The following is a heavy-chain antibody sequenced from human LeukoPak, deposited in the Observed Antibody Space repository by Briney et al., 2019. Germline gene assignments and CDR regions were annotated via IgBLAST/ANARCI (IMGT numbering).Heavy chain of an antibody. CDR3: ARQGVYYSDSSAFYH. J-gene: IGHJ4*02. V-gene: IGHV5-51*01. CDR2: IYPGDSDI. CDR1: GYGFTNYW. Sequence: GESLKISCKASGYGFTNYWIAWVRQMPGKGLALMGSIYPGDSDIRYSPSFQGQVTISADKSFTTAYLQWRSLKASDTAIYYCARQGVYYSDSSAFYHWGQGARVTVSS. D-gene: IGHD3-22*01.